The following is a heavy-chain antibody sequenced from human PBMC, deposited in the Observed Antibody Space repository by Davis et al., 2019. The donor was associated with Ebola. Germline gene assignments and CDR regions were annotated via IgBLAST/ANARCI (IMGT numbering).Heavy chain of an antibody. Sequence: PSETLSLTCTVSGGSISSYYWSWIRQPPGKGLEWIGYIYYSGSTNYNPSLKSRVTISVDTSKNQFSLKLSSVTAADTAVYYCACNTAMVMARGYYYYGMDVWGQGTTVTVSS. D-gene: IGHD5-18*01. V-gene: IGHV4-59*08. CDR3: ACNTAMVMARGYYYYGMDV. CDR2: IYYSGST. J-gene: IGHJ6*02. CDR1: GGSISSYY.